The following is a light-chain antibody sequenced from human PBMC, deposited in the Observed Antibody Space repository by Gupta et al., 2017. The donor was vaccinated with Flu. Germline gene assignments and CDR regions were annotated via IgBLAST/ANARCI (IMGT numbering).Light chain of an antibody. V-gene: IGKV1-39*01. J-gene: IGKJ1*01. Sequence: DIQMTQSPSSLSASVGDSVTITCRASQSIKKYLNWYQQKPGKAPNLLIYVASKLQSGVPSRFSGSGSGTEFTLTISKLQPEDFATYYCQQSFSTLWTFGQGTKLEIK. CDR1: QSIKKY. CDR2: VAS. CDR3: QQSFSTLWT.